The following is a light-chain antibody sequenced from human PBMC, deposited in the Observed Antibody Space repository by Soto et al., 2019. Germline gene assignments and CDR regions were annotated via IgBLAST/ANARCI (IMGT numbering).Light chain of an antibody. V-gene: IGKV3-11*01. J-gene: IGKJ3*01. CDR1: QSVRRS. CDR2: DAS. CDR3: QQRSDWPRVT. Sequence: EIVLTQSPATMSLSPGERAALSCRASQSVRRSLAWYQQKPGQAPRLLIYDASNRATGIPARFSGSGSGTDFTLTISSLEPEDLAVYYCQQRSDWPRVTFGPGTKVDIK.